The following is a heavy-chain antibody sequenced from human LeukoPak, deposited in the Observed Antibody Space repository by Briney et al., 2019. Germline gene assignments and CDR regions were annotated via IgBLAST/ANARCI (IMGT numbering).Heavy chain of an antibody. D-gene: IGHD1-20*01. J-gene: IGHJ4*02. CDR2: INHSGST. Sequence: PSETLSLTCAVYGGSFSGYYWSWIRQPPGKGLEWIGEINHSGSTNYNPSFKSRVTISVDKSKNQFSLKLSSVTAADTAVYYCARYISGTSQVFDYWGQGTLVTVSS. CDR1: GGSFSGYY. CDR3: ARYISGTSQVFDY. V-gene: IGHV4-34*01.